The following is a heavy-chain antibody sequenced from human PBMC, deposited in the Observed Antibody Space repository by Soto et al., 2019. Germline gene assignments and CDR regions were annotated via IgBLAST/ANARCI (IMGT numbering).Heavy chain of an antibody. CDR2: ISGSGGST. Sequence: EVQLLESGGGLVQPGGSLRLSCAASGFTFSSYAMSWVRQAPGKGLEWVSAISGSGGSTYYADYVKGRFTISRDNSKNTLYQQMNRLRAADTAVYDCATDLSYNDVVSFDYCVQGTLVTVSS. CDR1: GFTFSSYA. CDR3: ATDLSYNDVVSFDY. V-gene: IGHV3-23*01. D-gene: IGHD3-10*01. J-gene: IGHJ4*02.